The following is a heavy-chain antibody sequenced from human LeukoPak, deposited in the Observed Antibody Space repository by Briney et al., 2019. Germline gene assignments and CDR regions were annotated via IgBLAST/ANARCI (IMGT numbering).Heavy chain of an antibody. Sequence: PGGSLRLSCAASGFTFSSYWMSWARQAPGKGLEWVANIKQDGSEKYYVDSVKGRFTISRDNAKNSLYLQMNSLRAEDTAVYYCAREISISYFDYWGRGTLVTVSS. CDR2: IKQDGSEK. V-gene: IGHV3-7*01. J-gene: IGHJ4*02. CDR1: GFTFSSYW. D-gene: IGHD2/OR15-2a*01. CDR3: AREISISYFDY.